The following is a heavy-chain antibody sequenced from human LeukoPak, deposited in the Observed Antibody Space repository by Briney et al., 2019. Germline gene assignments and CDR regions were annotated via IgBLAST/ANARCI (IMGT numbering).Heavy chain of an antibody. D-gene: IGHD3-22*01. Sequence: GGSLRLSCAASGFTFSSYEMNWVRQAPGKGLEWVSYISSSGSTIYYADSVKGRFTISRDNAKNSLYLQMNSLRAEDTALYYCARRHYDSSGYSVFDIWGQGTMVTVSS. CDR2: ISSSGSTI. V-gene: IGHV3-48*03. CDR3: ARRHYDSSGYSVFDI. J-gene: IGHJ3*02. CDR1: GFTFSSYE.